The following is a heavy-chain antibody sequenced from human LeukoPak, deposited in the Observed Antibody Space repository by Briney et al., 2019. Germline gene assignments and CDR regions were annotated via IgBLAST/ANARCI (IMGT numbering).Heavy chain of an antibody. Sequence: ASVKVSCKASGGTFSSYAISWVRQAPGQGLDWMGGIIPIFGTANYAQKFQGRVTITTDESTSTAYMELSSLRSEDTAVYYCARLSIVGAATGFDYWGQGTLVTVSS. V-gene: IGHV1-69*05. CDR3: ARLSIVGAATGFDY. CDR2: IIPIFGTA. D-gene: IGHD1-26*01. J-gene: IGHJ4*02. CDR1: GGTFSSYA.